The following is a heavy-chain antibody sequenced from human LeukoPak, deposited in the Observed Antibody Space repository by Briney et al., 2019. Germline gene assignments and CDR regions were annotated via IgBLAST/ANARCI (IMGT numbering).Heavy chain of an antibody. CDR1: GGSISSGGYY. Sequence: TLSLTCTVSGGSISSGGYYWSWIRQHPGKGLEWIGYIYYSGSTYYNPSLKSRVTISVDTSKNQFSLKLSSVTAADTAVYYCARAPLRFLEWTMDVWGQGTTVTVSS. D-gene: IGHD3-3*01. CDR3: ARAPLRFLEWTMDV. CDR2: IYYSGST. J-gene: IGHJ6*02. V-gene: IGHV4-31*03.